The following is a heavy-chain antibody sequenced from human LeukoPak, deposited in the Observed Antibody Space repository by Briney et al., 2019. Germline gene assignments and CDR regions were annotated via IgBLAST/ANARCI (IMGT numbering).Heavy chain of an antibody. CDR2: INWNGDTI. V-gene: IGHV3-20*04. D-gene: IGHD2/OR15-2a*01. CDR1: GFTFDDYG. Sequence: GGSLRLSCAASGFTFDDYGMTWVRQAPGKGLEWVSGINWNGDTIGYADSVKGRFTISRDDAKNSLFLQMNSLRAEDTATYYCARGEFGDYYYFYMDVWGKGTTVTVSS. J-gene: IGHJ6*03. CDR3: ARGEFGDYYYFYMDV.